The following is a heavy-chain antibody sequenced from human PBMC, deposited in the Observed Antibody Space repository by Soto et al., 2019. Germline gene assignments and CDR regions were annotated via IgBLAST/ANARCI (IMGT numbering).Heavy chain of an antibody. CDR3: AHRQLTTVSNWFDP. Sequence: SGPTLVNPTQTLTLTCTFSGFSLSTSGVGVGWIRQPPGKALEWLALISWDDDKRYSPSLKSRLTITKDTTKNQVVLTMTNMYPVDTATYYCAHRQLTTVSNWFDPWGQGTLVTVSS. D-gene: IGHD4-4*01. CDR2: ISWDDDK. CDR1: GFSLSTSGVG. J-gene: IGHJ5*02. V-gene: IGHV2-5*02.